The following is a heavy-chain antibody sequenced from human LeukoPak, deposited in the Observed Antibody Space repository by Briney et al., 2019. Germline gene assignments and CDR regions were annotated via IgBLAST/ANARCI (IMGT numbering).Heavy chain of an antibody. CDR1: GGSLSGHY. Sequence: SETLSLTCSVSGGSLSGHYWSWIRQPPGKGLELIGHILDTGSTFYNPSLRGRVTISLDTSNNQFSLKLTSMTAADTAVYYCARFSSGCSTSSCYLTYWGQGTLVTVS. CDR2: ILDTGST. D-gene: IGHD2-2*01. V-gene: IGHV4-59*11. CDR3: ARFSSGCSTSSCYLTY. J-gene: IGHJ4*02.